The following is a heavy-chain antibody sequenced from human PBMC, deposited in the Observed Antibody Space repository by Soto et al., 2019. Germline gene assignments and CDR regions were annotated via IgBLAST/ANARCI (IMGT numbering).Heavy chain of an antibody. J-gene: IGHJ4*02. Sequence: EASVKVSCKASEYTFTSYVMHWVRQAPGQSLEWIGWINAGNGHTKYSQKFQDRVTITRDTSANTAYMELSRLRSEDTAVYYCARELQGLYYFDYWGQGALVTSPQ. D-gene: IGHD4-4*01. V-gene: IGHV1-3*01. CDR1: EYTFTSYV. CDR3: ARELQGLYYFDY. CDR2: INAGNGHT.